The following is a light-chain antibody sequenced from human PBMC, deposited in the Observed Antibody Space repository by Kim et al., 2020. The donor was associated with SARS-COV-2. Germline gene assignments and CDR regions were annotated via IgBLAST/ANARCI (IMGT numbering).Light chain of an antibody. V-gene: IGKV3-20*01. Sequence: EIVLTQSPGTLSLSPGERATLSCRASQSLSSYYLAWYQQKPGQAPRLLVFGASSRATGIPDRFRCGGSGTDFTLNITRLEPEDFAVYYCKQFGSSPRTFGQGTRLEI. CDR3: KQFGSSPRT. J-gene: IGKJ5*01. CDR1: QSLSSYY. CDR2: GAS.